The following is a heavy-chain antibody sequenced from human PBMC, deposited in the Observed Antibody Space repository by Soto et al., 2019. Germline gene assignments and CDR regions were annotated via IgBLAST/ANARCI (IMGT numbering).Heavy chain of an antibody. CDR1: GGSISSGGYS. D-gene: IGHD3-22*01. J-gene: IGHJ4*02. CDR3: ARRTGKWLDFDY. V-gene: IGHV4-30-2*01. Sequence: SETLSLTCAVSGGSISSGGYSWSWIRQPPGKGLEWIGYIYHSGSTYYDPSLKSRVTISVDRSKNQFSLKLSSVTAADTAVYYCARRTGKWLDFDYWGQGTLVTVSS. CDR2: IYHSGST.